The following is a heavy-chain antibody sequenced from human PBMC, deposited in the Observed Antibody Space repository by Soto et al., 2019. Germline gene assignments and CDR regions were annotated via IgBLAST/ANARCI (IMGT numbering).Heavy chain of an antibody. V-gene: IGHV4-59*01. CDR2: IYYSGST. J-gene: IGHJ6*03. CDR3: ARDAYSSRNYYYYMDV. CDR1: GGSISSYY. Sequence: SETLSLICTVSGGSISSYYWSWIRQPPGKGLEWIGYIYYSGSTNYNPSLKSRVTISVDTSKNQFSLKLSSVTAADTAVYYCARDAYSSRNYYYYMDVWGKGTTVTVSS. D-gene: IGHD6-13*01.